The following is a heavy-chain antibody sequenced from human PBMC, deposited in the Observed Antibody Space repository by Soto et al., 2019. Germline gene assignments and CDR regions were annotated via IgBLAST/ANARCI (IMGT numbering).Heavy chain of an antibody. J-gene: IGHJ3*02. CDR3: AREAVYSGSYYGYAFDI. CDR1: GGTFSSYA. Sequence: QVQLVQSGAEVKKPGSSVKVSCKASGGTFSSYAISWVRQAPGQGLEWMGGIIPIFGTANYAQKFQGRVTVTADESTSTAYMELSSLRSEDTAVYYCAREAVYSGSYYGYAFDIWGQGTMVTVSS. D-gene: IGHD1-26*01. V-gene: IGHV1-69*01. CDR2: IIPIFGTA.